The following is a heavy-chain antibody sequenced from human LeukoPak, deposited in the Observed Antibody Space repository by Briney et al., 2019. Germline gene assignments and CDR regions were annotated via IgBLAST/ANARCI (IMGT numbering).Heavy chain of an antibody. V-gene: IGHV3-30*18. J-gene: IGHJ4*02. CDR1: GFSFSTYD. D-gene: IGHD3-9*01. Sequence: PGGSLRLSCAASGFSFSTYDMQWVRQAPGNGLVWVAVISSDGSHKYWADSVKGRFTISRDNSKNTVYLQMNSLRAEDTAVYYCAKGSIDWYYFDYWGQGTLVTVSS. CDR2: ISSDGSHK. CDR3: AKGSIDWYYFDY.